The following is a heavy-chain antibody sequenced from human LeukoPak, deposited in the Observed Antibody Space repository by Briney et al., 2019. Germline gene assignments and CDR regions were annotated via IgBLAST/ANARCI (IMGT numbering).Heavy chain of an antibody. D-gene: IGHD3-22*01. Sequence: ASVKVSCKASGYTFTSYAMNWVRQAPGQGLEWMGWINTNTGNPTYAQGFTGRFVFSLDTFVSTAYLQISSLKAEDTAVYYCARDRSFYDSSGPIDYWGQGTLVTVSS. CDR1: GYTFTSYA. V-gene: IGHV7-4-1*02. CDR3: ARDRSFYDSSGPIDY. CDR2: INTNTGNP. J-gene: IGHJ4*02.